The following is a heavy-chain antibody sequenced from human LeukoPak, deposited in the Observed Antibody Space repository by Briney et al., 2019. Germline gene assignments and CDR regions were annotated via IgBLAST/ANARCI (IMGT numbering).Heavy chain of an antibody. V-gene: IGHV3-30*03. Sequence: GGSLRLSCAASGFTFSSYGMHWVRQAPGKGLEWVAVISYDGSNKYYADSVKGRFTISRDNSKNTLYLQMNSLRAEDTAVYYCATLYDSSGYSYDYWGQGTLVTVSS. J-gene: IGHJ4*02. CDR3: ATLYDSSGYSYDY. D-gene: IGHD3-22*01. CDR1: GFTFSSYG. CDR2: ISYDGSNK.